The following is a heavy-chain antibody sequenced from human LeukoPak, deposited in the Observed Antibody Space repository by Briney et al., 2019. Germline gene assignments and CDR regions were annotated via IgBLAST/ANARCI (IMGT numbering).Heavy chain of an antibody. CDR1: GFTFSSYG. V-gene: IGHV3-30*18. Sequence: GGSLRLSCAASGFTFSSYGIHWVRQAPGKGLEWVAVISYDGSNKYYADSVKGRFTISRDNSKNTLYLQMNSLRAEDTAVYYCAKGSMIAVVTPFDYWGQGTLVTVSS. CDR3: AKGSMIAVVTPFDY. CDR2: ISYDGSNK. D-gene: IGHD3-22*01. J-gene: IGHJ4*02.